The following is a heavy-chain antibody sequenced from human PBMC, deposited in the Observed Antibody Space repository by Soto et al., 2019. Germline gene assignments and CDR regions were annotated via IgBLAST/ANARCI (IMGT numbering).Heavy chain of an antibody. J-gene: IGHJ6*02. D-gene: IGHD3-3*01. V-gene: IGHV1-18*01. CDR2: ISCYNGKK. Sequence: QVQVVQSGDEVKETGASVRVSCKTSGYSFTAYGISWVRQAPGQGLEWMGWISCYNGKKKDAQKVQGRVTMTTDTSTSKAYMEVRSLRSDDTAIYYCARDAPPPELRFLEWHNYDYNGMDVWGQGTTVTVSS. CDR3: ARDAPPPELRFLEWHNYDYNGMDV. CDR1: GYSFTAYG.